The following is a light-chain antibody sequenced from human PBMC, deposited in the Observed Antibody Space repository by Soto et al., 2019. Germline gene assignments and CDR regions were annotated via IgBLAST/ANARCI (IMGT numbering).Light chain of an antibody. CDR2: GVS. V-gene: IGKV3-20*01. J-gene: IGKJ1*01. CDR1: QSVSSSY. CDR3: QQYGSSPRT. Sequence: EIVLTQSPGTLSLSPGGRATLSCRASQSVSSSYLAWYQQKPGQAPRLLIYGVSSRATGIPDRFSGSGSGTDFTLTISRLEPEDFAVYYCQQYGSSPRTFGQGTKVDIK.